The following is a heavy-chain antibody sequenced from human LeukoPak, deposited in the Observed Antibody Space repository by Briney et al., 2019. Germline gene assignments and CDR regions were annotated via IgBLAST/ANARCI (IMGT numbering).Heavy chain of an antibody. CDR2: IGSSRFYI. CDR1: GFTFSTYN. V-gene: IGHV3-21*01. Sequence: WGSLRLSCAASGFTFSTYNMNWVRQAPGKGLEWVSSIGSSRFYISYADSVRGRFTISRDNAKNSLYLQMNSLRPEDTAVYYCARIYYSDSGGFYSDYWGQGTPVTVSS. D-gene: IGHD3-10*01. J-gene: IGHJ4*02. CDR3: ARIYYSDSGGFYSDY.